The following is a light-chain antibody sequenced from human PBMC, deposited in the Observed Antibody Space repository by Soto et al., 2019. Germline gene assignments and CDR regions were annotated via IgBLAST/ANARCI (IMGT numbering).Light chain of an antibody. Sequence: EIVWTQSPATLSLSPGERATLSCRASQSVSSYLAWYQQKPGQAHRLIIYDASNRATGIPDRFSGSGSGTDFTLTISSLEPEDFAVYYCQQSSNWPPITFGKGTRLEIK. V-gene: IGKV3-11*01. CDR2: DAS. J-gene: IGKJ5*01. CDR3: QQSSNWPPIT. CDR1: QSVSSY.